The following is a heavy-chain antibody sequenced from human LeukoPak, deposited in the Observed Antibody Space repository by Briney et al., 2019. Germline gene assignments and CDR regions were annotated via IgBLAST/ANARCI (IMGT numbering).Heavy chain of an antibody. CDR1: GYTLTELS. V-gene: IGHV1-24*01. CDR2: FDPEDGET. D-gene: IGHD3-3*01. CDR3: ATVERRGISTFGVVPHDAFDI. Sequence: ASVKVSCKVSGYTLTELSMHWVRQAPGKGLEWMGGFDPEDGETIYAQKFQRRVTMTEDTSTDTAYMELSSLRSEDTAVYYCATVERRGISTFGVVPHDAFDIWGQGTMVTVSS. J-gene: IGHJ3*02.